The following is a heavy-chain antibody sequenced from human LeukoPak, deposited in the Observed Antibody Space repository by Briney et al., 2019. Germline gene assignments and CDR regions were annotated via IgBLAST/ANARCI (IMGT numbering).Heavy chain of an antibody. J-gene: IGHJ4*02. CDR3: TDQCPYCSSNSSYSIDY. Sequence: GGSLRLSCAASGFTFSNAWMSWVRQAPGKGLEWVGRIKSKTDGGTTDYAAPVKGRFTISRDDSKNTLYLQMNSLKTEDTAVYYCTDQCPYCSSNSSYSIDYWGQGILVTVSS. D-gene: IGHD2-2*01. CDR1: GFTFSNAW. CDR2: IKSKTDGGTT. V-gene: IGHV3-15*01.